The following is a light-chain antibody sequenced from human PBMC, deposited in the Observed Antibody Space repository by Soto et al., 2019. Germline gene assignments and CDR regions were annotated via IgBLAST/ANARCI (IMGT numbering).Light chain of an antibody. CDR2: DVS. V-gene: IGLV2-14*01. Sequence: QSALTQPASVSGSPGQSITISCTGTSSAVGGYNYVSWYQQHPGKAPKLMIYDVSNRPSGVSNRFSGSKSGNTASLTISGLQAEDEADYYCSSYTSSSTYVVFGGGTKRTVL. CDR3: SSYTSSSTYVV. CDR1: SSAVGGYNY. J-gene: IGLJ2*01.